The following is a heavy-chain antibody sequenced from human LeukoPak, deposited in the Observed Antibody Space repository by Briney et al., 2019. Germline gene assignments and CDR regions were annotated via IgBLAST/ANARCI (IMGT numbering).Heavy chain of an antibody. CDR2: IYHTGST. D-gene: IGHD4-17*01. CDR1: GGSTSSSGFY. CDR3: ARLRFGDYDPLYFDY. V-gene: IGHV4-39*01. J-gene: IGHJ4*02. Sequence: SETLSLTCTVSGGSTSSSGFYWAWIRQPPGKGLEWIGSIYHTGSTYYNPSLKSRVTISIDTSKNQFSLKLSSVTAADTAVYFCARLRFGDYDPLYFDYWGQGTLVTVSS.